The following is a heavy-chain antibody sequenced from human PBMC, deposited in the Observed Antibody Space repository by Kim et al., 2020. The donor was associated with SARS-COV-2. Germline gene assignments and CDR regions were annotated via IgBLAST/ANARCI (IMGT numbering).Heavy chain of an antibody. CDR2: IIPIFGTA. V-gene: IGHV1-69*13. J-gene: IGHJ5*02. CDR1: GGTFSSYA. Sequence: SVKVSCKASGGTFSSYAISWVRQAPGQGLEWMGGIIPIFGTANYAQKFQGRVTITADESTSTAYMELSSLRSEDTAVYYCASSRAAMENLFDPWGQGTLVTVSS. D-gene: IGHD5-18*01. CDR3: ASSRAAMENLFDP.